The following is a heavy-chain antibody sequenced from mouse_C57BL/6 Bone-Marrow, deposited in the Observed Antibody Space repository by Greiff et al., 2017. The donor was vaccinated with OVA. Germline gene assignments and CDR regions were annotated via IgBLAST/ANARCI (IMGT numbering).Heavy chain of an antibody. CDR1: GYTFTSSG. V-gene: IGHV1-81*01. D-gene: IGHD2-13*01. J-gene: IGHJ1*03. CDR3: EREGRGDYDSYWYFDV. Sequence: QVQLQQSGAELARPGASVKLSCKASGYTFTSSGISWVKQRPGQGLEWIGESYPRSGNTYYNEKFKGKGTLTADKSSSTPSIELRSLISEDAAAYFCEREGRGDYDSYWYFDVWGTGTTVTVSS. CDR2: SYPRSGNT.